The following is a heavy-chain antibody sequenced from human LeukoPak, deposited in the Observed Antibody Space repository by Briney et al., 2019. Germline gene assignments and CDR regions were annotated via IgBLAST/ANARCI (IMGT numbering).Heavy chain of an antibody. D-gene: IGHD3-10*01. J-gene: IGHJ6*03. V-gene: IGHV3-21*01. CDR2: NSGTYI. Sequence: NSGTYIYYADSVKGRFTISRDNSKNSLYLQMNSLRAEDTAVYYCARLTKNDSGTYRFGKKKRGYMDVWGKGTTVTISS. CDR3: ARLTKNDSGTYRFGKKKRGYMDV.